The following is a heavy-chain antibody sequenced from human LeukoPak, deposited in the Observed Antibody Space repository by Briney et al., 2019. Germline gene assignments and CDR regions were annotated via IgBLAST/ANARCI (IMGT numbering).Heavy chain of an antibody. J-gene: IGHJ4*02. D-gene: IGHD3-22*01. V-gene: IGHV3-21*01. CDR2: ISSSSSYI. CDR3: ARDGSNYYDSSGYQNDY. Sequence: GGSLRLSCAASGFTFSSYDVSWVRQAPGKGLEWVSSISSSSSYIYYADSVKGRFTISRDNAKNSLYLQMNSLRAEDTAVYYCARDGSNYYDSSGYQNDYWGQGTLVTVSS. CDR1: GFTFSSYD.